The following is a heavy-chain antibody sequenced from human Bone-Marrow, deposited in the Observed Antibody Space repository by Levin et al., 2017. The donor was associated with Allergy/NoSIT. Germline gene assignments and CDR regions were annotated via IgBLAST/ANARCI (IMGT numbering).Heavy chain of an antibody. CDR1: GFSLRTSAMC. Sequence: QTLSLTCTFSGFSLRTSAMCVSWIRQPPGKALEWLARIDWDDDKFYSTSLKTRLSISKDTSKNQVVLTMTDMDPVDTATYYCARSSPGGFSYGHHFDYWGQGTLVAVSS. CDR3: ARSSPGGFSYGHHFDY. J-gene: IGHJ4*02. D-gene: IGHD5-18*01. CDR2: IDWDDDK. V-gene: IGHV2-70*16.